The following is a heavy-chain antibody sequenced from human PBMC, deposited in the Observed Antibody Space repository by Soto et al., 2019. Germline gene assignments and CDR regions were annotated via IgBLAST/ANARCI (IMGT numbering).Heavy chain of an antibody. D-gene: IGHD2-15*01. J-gene: IGHJ3*02. CDR2: INTNTGNP. CDR1: GYTFTSYA. CDR3: ARDCSGGSCYRGGGAFDT. Sequence: ASVKVSCKASGYTFTSYAMNWVRQAPGQGLEWMGWINTNTGNPTYAQGFTGRFVFSLDTSVSTAYLQICSLKAEDTAVYYCARDCSGGSCYRGGGAFDTWGQGTMVTVSS. V-gene: IGHV7-4-1*01.